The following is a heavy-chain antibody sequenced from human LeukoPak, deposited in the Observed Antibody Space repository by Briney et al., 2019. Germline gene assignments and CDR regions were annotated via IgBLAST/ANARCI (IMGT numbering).Heavy chain of an antibody. V-gene: IGHV3-23*01. Sequence: GGSLRLSCAASRFTFSSYGMHWVRQAPGKGLEWVSAISGSGGSTYYADSVKGRFTISRDNSKNTLYLQMNSLRAEDTAVYYCAKVGITMIVVPPSWGQGTLVTVSS. CDR1: RFTFSSYG. CDR2: ISGSGGST. J-gene: IGHJ4*02. CDR3: AKVGITMIVVPPS. D-gene: IGHD3-22*01.